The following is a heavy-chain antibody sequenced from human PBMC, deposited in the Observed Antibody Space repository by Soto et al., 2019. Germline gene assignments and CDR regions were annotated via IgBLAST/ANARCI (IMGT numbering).Heavy chain of an antibody. J-gene: IGHJ4*02. V-gene: IGHV3-30*18. CDR2: ISYDGSNK. D-gene: IGHD6-13*01. CDR1: GLTFSSYG. Sequence: GGSLRLSCAASGLTFSSYGMHWVRQAPGKGLEWVAVISYDGSNKYYADSVKGRFTISRDNSKNTLYLQMNSLRAEDTAVYYCAKDKSSSWTFDYWGQGTLVTVSS. CDR3: AKDKSSSWTFDY.